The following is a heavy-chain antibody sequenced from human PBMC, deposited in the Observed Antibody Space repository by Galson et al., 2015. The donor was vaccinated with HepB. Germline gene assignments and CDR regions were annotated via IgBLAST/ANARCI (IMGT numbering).Heavy chain of an antibody. CDR3: ARANYFDSSGYSNFDY. CDR1: GDSVSSSSAT. J-gene: IGHJ4*02. CDR2: TYHRSKWYN. V-gene: IGHV6-1*01. D-gene: IGHD3-22*01. Sequence: CAISGDSVSSSSATWNWIRQSPSRGLEWLGRTYHRSKWYNDYAVSVKGRSTIKPDTSKNQFSLQLNSVTPEDTAVYFRARANYFDSSGYSNFDYWGQGTLVIVSS.